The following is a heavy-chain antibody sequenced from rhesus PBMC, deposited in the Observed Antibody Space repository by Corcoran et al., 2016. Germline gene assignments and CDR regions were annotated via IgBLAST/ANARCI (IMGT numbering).Heavy chain of an antibody. Sequence: QVQLQESGPGLVQPSETLSLTCAVSGGSVSSSNWWCWIRQPPGKGLEGIGYISGSRGTTYYNPSPKSRVTISTDTPKNQFSLKLSSVTAADTAFYYCARDPSPVAAGPGYWGQGVLVTVSS. V-gene: IGHV4-65*01. CDR3: ARDPSPVAAGPGY. CDR2: ISGSRGTT. J-gene: IGHJ4*01. CDR1: GGSVSSSNW. D-gene: IGHD6-13*01.